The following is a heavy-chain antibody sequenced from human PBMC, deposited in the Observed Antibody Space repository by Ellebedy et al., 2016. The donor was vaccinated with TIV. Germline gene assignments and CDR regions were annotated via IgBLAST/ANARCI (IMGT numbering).Heavy chain of an antibody. Sequence: GESLKISCAASGFTFSIYAMSWVRQAPGKGLEWVSLISGSGDTYYADSVKGRFTISRDNSKNTLNLQMNSLRAEDTAVYFCAKREMIRDTTGAPAPLFDLWGQGTLVTVSS. V-gene: IGHV3-23*01. D-gene: IGHD1-26*01. CDR1: GFTFSIYA. J-gene: IGHJ4*02. CDR2: ISGSGDT. CDR3: AKREMIRDTTGAPAPLFDL.